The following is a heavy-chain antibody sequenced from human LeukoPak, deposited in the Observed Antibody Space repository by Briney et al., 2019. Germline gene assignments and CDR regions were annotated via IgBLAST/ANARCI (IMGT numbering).Heavy chain of an antibody. Sequence: SETLSLTCTVSGGSISSFYWSWIRQPPGKGLEWIGYIYSSGSTNDYNPSLKSRVTMSVDTSKNQFSLKLSSVTATDTAVYYCARHGSSIGWLDPWGQGTLVTVSS. D-gene: IGHD1-26*01. V-gene: IGHV4-59*08. CDR1: GGSISSFY. J-gene: IGHJ5*02. CDR3: ARHGSSIGWLDP. CDR2: IYSSGST.